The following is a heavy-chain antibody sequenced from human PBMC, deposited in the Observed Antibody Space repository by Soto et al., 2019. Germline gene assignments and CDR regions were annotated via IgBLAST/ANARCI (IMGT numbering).Heavy chain of an antibody. CDR1: GYTFTSYG. CDR2: ISAYNGNT. D-gene: IGHD6-19*01. CDR3: AREITARPWYSSGWYEVGF. V-gene: IGHV1-18*01. J-gene: IGHJ4*02. Sequence: QVQLVQSGAEVKKPGASVKVSCKASGYTFTSYGISWVRQAPGQGLEWMGWISAYNGNTNYAQKLQGRVTMTTDTSTSTAYMELRSLRSDDTAVYYCAREITARPWYSSGWYEVGFWGQGTLVTVSS.